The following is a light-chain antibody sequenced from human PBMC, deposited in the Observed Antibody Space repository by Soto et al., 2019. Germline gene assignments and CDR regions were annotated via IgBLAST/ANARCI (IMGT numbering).Light chain of an antibody. CDR1: SSDVGGYNY. Sequence: QSALTQPRSVSGSPGQSVTISCTGTSSDVGGYNYVSWYQQHPGKAPKLMIYDVSKWPSGVPDRFSGSKSGNTASLTISGLQAEDDADYYCCSYAGSYTWVFGTGTKLTVL. CDR3: CSYAGSYTWV. CDR2: DVS. V-gene: IGLV2-11*01. J-gene: IGLJ1*01.